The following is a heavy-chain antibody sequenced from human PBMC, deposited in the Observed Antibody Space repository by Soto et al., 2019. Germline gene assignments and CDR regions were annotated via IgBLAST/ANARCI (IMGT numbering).Heavy chain of an antibody. CDR2: ISYDGSNK. CDR1: GFTFINYA. J-gene: IGHJ4*02. Sequence: GVSLRLSCAPSGFTFINYAMHWVRQAPGKGLEWVAVISYDGSNKYYADSVKGRFTISRDNSKNTMYLQMNSLSAEDTAVYHCARDQVKGTMTILWGQGTLVTVSS. CDR3: ARDQVKGTMTIL. V-gene: IGHV3-30-3*01. D-gene: IGHD4-17*01.